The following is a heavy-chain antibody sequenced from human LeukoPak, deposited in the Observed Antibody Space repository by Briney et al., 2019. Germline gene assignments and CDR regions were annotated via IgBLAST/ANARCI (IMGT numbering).Heavy chain of an antibody. J-gene: IGHJ4*02. D-gene: IGHD4-17*01. CDR1: GLTFSNAW. CDR3: TTSNYGDFDY. V-gene: IGHV3-15*01. Sequence: GGSLRLSCAASGLTFSNAWLSWVRQAPGKGLEWVGRIKSKTDGGTTEYAAPVKGRFTISRDDSKTTLYLQMNSLKTEDTAVYYCTTSNYGDFDYWGQGTLVTVSS. CDR2: IKSKTDGGTT.